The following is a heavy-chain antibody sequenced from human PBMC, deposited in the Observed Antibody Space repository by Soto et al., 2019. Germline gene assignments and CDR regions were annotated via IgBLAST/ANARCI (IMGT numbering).Heavy chain of an antibody. CDR2: INPTSEYT. V-gene: IGHV1-8*01. CDR3: ARQVHPWYSSD. CDR1: GYTFTSYD. D-gene: IGHD2-15*01. Sequence: ASVKVSCKASGYTFTSYDINWVRQAPGQGLEWVGWINPTSEYTAHAQKFQGRVTLTREISTATAYMELSSLTSEDTAVYFCARQVHPWYSSDLGPGTQVTVSS. J-gene: IGHJ4*02.